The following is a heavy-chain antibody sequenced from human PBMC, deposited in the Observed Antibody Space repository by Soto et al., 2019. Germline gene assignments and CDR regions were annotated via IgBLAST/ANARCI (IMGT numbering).Heavy chain of an antibody. CDR2: IYYSGST. J-gene: IGHJ4*02. V-gene: IGHV4-59*08. CDR3: ATMAYNWNFDY. Sequence: PSETLSLTCTVSGGSISSYYWSWIRQPPGKGLEWIGYIYYSGSTNYNPPLKSRVTISLDTSKNQFSLKLSSVTAADTAVYYCATMAYNWNFDYWGQGTLVTVSS. D-gene: IGHD1-20*01. CDR1: GGSISSYY.